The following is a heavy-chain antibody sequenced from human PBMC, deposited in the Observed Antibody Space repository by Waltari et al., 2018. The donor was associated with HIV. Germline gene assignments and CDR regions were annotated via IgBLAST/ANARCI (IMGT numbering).Heavy chain of an antibody. V-gene: IGHV4-39*01. CDR1: GGSIRSSSYY. CDR3: ARQILTSAWYGTIDY. J-gene: IGHJ4*02. Sequence: QVQLQESGPGLVKPSETLSLTCTVSGGSIRSSSYYWGWIRQPPGKGLEWIGSIYYSGSTYYNPSLRSRVTISVDTSKNHFSLKVSSVTAADTAVYYCARQILTSAWYGTIDYWGQGTLVTVSS. CDR2: IYYSGST. D-gene: IGHD2-2*01.